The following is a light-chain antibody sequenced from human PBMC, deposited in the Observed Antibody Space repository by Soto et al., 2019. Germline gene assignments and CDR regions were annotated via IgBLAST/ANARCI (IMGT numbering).Light chain of an antibody. CDR1: QSIGNW. J-gene: IGKJ3*01. CDR2: KAS. V-gene: IGKV1-5*03. CDR3: QQYTSYV. Sequence: DVQMTQTPSSLSASVGDRVILTCRASQSIGNWLAWYQQKPGKAPKLLIYKASSLESGVPTRFSGSGSGTDFTLTISSLQPEDFATFYCQQYTSYVLGPGTEVDIK.